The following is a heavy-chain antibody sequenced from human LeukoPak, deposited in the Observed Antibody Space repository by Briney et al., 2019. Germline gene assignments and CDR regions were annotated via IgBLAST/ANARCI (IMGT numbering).Heavy chain of an antibody. CDR3: ASENYDILTGYYYYYMDV. D-gene: IGHD3-9*01. J-gene: IGHJ6*03. CDR1: GGSISSSSYY. Sequence: SETLSLTCTVSGGSISSSSYYWGWIRQPPGKGLEWIGSIYYSGSTYYNPSLKSRVTISVDTSKNQFSLKLSSVTAADTAVYYCASENYDILTGYYYYYMDVWAKGTTVTVSS. V-gene: IGHV4-39*07. CDR2: IYYSGST.